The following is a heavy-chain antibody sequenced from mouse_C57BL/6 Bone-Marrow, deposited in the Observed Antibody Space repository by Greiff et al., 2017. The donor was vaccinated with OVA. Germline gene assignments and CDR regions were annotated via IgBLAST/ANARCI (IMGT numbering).Heavy chain of an antibody. J-gene: IGHJ3*01. CDR2: INPYNGGT. D-gene: IGHD1-1*01. V-gene: IGHV1-19*01. Sequence: VQLQQSGPVLVKPGASVKMSCKASGYTFTDYYMNWVKQSHGKSLEWIGVINPYNGGTSYNQKFKGKATLTVDKSSSTAYMELNSLTSEDSAVYYCARYGSSYEWFAYWGQGTLVTVSA. CDR1: GYTFTDYY. CDR3: ARYGSSYEWFAY.